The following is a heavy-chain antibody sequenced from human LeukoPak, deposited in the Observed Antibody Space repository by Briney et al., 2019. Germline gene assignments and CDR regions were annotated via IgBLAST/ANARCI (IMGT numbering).Heavy chain of an antibody. D-gene: IGHD1/OR15-1a*01. J-gene: IGHJ3*02. CDR3: AREKKTGTRPYDAFDI. CDR2: IFYSGST. CDR1: GASISTYY. Sequence: SETLSLTCTVSGASISTYYWSWIRQPPGKGLEWIGYIFYSGSTNYNPSLKSRVTISVDTSKNQFSLKLSSVTAADTAVYYCAREKKTGTRPYDAFDIWGQGTMVTVSS. V-gene: IGHV4-59*01.